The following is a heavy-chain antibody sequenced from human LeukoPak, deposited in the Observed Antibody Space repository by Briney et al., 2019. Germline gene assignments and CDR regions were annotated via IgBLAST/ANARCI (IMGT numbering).Heavy chain of an antibody. CDR2: ISSSSSYI. Sequence: GGSLRLSCAASGFTFSSYSMNWLRQAPGKGLEWVSSISSSSSYIYYADSVKGRFTISRDNAKNSLYLQMNSLRAEDTAVYYCARESKSSRGSLHLFDYWGQGTLVTVSS. CDR1: GFTFSSYS. CDR3: ARESKSSRGSLHLFDY. D-gene: IGHD2-15*01. V-gene: IGHV3-21*01. J-gene: IGHJ4*02.